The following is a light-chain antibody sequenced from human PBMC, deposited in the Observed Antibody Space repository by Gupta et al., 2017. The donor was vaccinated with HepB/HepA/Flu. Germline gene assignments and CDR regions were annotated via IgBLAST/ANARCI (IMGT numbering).Light chain of an antibody. V-gene: IGLV2-14*03. CDR2: HVS. J-gene: IGLJ2*01. Sequence: QSALTQPASVSGSPGQSITISCTGTSSDFGEYNYVSWYQQYPGKAPKLLIYHVSNRPSGVSDRFSGSKSGNTASLTIAGLQADDEADYYCNSFTTTTTLVVFGGGTKVTVL. CDR3: NSFTTTTTLVV. CDR1: SSDFGEYNY.